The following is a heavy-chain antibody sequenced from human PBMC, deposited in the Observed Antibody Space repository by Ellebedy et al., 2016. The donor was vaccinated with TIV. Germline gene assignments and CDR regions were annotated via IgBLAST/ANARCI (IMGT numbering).Heavy chain of an antibody. Sequence: ASVKVSCKASGYTFTSYYMHWVRQAPGQGLEWMGIINPSGGSTSYAQKFQGRVTMTRNTSISTAYMELSSLRSEDTAVYYCARGPYMYYDFWSGWEPYLHWGQGTLVTVSS. J-gene: IGHJ4*02. CDR1: GYTFTSYY. CDR3: ARGPYMYYDFWSGWEPYLH. D-gene: IGHD3-3*01. CDR2: INPSGGST. V-gene: IGHV1-46*01.